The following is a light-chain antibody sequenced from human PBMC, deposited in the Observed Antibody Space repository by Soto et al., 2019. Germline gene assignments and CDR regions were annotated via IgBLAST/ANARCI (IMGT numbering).Light chain of an antibody. Sequence: DIQMTQSPSTLSATAGDRVTITCRASQGINTFLAWYQQKPGKAPKLLIYAASTLQSGVPSRFSGSGSEADFTLTISSLQSEDFAEYHCQQYNNWPQTFGQGTKVDIK. CDR1: QGINTF. J-gene: IGKJ1*01. CDR2: AAS. CDR3: QQYNNWPQT. V-gene: IGKV1-9*01.